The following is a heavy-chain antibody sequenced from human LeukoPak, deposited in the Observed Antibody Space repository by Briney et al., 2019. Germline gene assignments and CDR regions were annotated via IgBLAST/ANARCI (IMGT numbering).Heavy chain of an antibody. J-gene: IGHJ4*02. Sequence: SSVKVSCKASGGTFSSYAISWVRQAPGQGLEWMGGVIPIFGTANYAQKFQGRVTITADESTSTAYMELSSLRSEDTAVYYCATFLLNRAWDYWGQGTLVTVSS. CDR1: GGTFSSYA. CDR3: ATFLLNRAWDY. CDR2: VIPIFGTA. D-gene: IGHD2/OR15-2a*01. V-gene: IGHV1-69*01.